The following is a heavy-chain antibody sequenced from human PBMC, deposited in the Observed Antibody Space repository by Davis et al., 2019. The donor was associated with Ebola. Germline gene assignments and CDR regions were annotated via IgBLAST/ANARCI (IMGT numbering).Heavy chain of an antibody. Sequence: AASVKVSCKASGHTFIDLGITWVRQAPGQGLEWMGWITAYNGNTKYAQNFQGRVTMTTDTSTSTAYLELRSLRSDDTAIYYCARDIGVGTIRGPSHFDYWGQGTLVTVSS. D-gene: IGHD1-1*01. CDR1: GHTFIDLG. J-gene: IGHJ4*02. V-gene: IGHV1-18*04. CDR3: ARDIGVGTIRGPSHFDY. CDR2: ITAYNGNT.